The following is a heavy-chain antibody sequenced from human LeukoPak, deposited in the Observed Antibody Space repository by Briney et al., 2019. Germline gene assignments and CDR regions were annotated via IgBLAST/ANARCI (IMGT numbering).Heavy chain of an antibody. CDR3: GRGGGPLGFCSGGSCYPYDYYYGMDV. J-gene: IGHJ6*02. CDR2: ISSSGSTI. V-gene: IGHV3-11*01. Sequence: TGGSLRLSCAASGFTFSDYYMSWLRQAPGKGLEWVSYISSSGSTIYYADSVKGRFTISRDHAKNSPYLQLNSLRAEDTAVSYCGRGGGPLGFCSGGSCYPYDYYYGMDVWGQGTTVTVSS. CDR1: GFTFSDYY. D-gene: IGHD2-15*01.